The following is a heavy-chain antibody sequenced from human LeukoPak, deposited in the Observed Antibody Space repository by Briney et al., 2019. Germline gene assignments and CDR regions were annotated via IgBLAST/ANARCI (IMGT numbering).Heavy chain of an antibody. V-gene: IGHV3-53*05. D-gene: IGHD6-13*01. J-gene: IGHJ6*03. CDR2: IYSGDST. Sequence: GGSLRLSCAASGFTVSGNYMSWVRQAPAKGLDWVSVIYSGDSTYYADSVKGRFTISRDNSKNTLYLQMNSLRAEDTAVYYCAREGSSSWYDYYYYMDVWGKGTTVTVSS. CDR1: GFTVSGNY. CDR3: AREGSSSWYDYYYYMDV.